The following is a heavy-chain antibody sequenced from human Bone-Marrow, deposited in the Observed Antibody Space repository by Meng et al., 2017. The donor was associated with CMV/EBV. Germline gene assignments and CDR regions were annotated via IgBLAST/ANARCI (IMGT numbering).Heavy chain of an antibody. CDR3: AKAYSSSYPHHYYGMDV. CDR2: IRYDGSNK. Sequence: GESLKISCAASGFTFSSYGMHWVRQAPGKGLEWVAFIRYDGSNKYYANSVKGRFTISRDNSKNTPYLQMNRLRAEDTAVYYCAKAYSSSYPHHYYGMDVWGQGTTVTVSS. V-gene: IGHV3-30*02. J-gene: IGHJ6*02. D-gene: IGHD6-6*01. CDR1: GFTFSSYG.